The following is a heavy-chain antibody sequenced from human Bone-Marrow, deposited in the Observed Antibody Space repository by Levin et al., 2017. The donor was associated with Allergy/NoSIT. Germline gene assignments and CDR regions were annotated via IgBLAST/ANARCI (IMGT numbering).Heavy chain of an antibody. Sequence: QTLSLTCTFSGFSLSTRGMCVSWIRQPPGKALEWLASVAWDDDKYYNTSLKSRLTIPTDTSKNQVVFTRTNMDPVDTATYYCARMSYDDDSSSYIGRGWLDPWGQGTLVTVSS. D-gene: IGHD3-22*01. CDR1: GFSLSTRGMC. CDR3: ARMSYDDDSSSYIGRGWLDP. J-gene: IGHJ5*02. CDR2: VAWDDDK. V-gene: IGHV2-70*01.